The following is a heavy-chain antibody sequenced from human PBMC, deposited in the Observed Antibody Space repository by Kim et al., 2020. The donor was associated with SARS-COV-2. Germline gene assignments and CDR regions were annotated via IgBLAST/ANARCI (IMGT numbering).Heavy chain of an antibody. CDR3: ATGPVGATSYYYYMDV. CDR1: GYTLTELS. Sequence: ASVKVSCKVSGYTLTELSMHWVRQAPGKGLEWMGGFDPEDGETIYAQKFQGRVTMTEDTSTDTAYMELSSLRSEDTAVYYCATGPVGATSYYYYMDVWGKGTTVTVPS. J-gene: IGHJ6*03. V-gene: IGHV1-24*01. CDR2: FDPEDGET. D-gene: IGHD1-26*01.